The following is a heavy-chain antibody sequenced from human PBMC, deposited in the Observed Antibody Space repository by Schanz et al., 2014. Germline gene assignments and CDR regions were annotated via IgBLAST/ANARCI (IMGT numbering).Heavy chain of an antibody. CDR2: ISAYNGNT. D-gene: IGHD6-13*01. CDR1: GYTFTSYG. CDR3: AREQIMAAAGLVDY. J-gene: IGHJ4*01. Sequence: QVQLVQSGAEVKKPGASVKVSCKASGYTFTSYGISWVRQAPGQGLEWMGWISAYNGNTKYPQKLQGRVTMTTDTSASTAYMELSSLRVEDTAVYYCAREQIMAAAGLVDYWGHGTLVTVSS. V-gene: IGHV1-18*01.